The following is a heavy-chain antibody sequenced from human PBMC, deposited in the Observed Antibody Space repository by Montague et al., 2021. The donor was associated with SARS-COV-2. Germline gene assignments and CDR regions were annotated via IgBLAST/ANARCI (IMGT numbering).Heavy chain of an antibody. V-gene: IGHV4-34*01. J-gene: IGHJ3*02. CDR3: AKTGGFSEILADYDNPRDVPVRHRQKDVQPPRRAFDI. D-gene: IGHD3-9*01. CDR1: GGSSSGPF. CDR2: INHRGTT. Sequence: SETLSLTCAVYGGSSSGPFWPWFRHPPGKGLECLVKINHRGTTXXXPSXXXRVLMSVDTSKNQFALRLTSVTVADTAVYYCAKTGGFSEILADYDNPRDVPVRHRQKDVQPPRRAFDIWGQGQLVTVSS.